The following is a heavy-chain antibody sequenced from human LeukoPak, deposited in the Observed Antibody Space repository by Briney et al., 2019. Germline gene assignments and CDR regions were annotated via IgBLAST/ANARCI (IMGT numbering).Heavy chain of an antibody. Sequence: SVKVSCKASGGTLSRSAITWVRQAPGQGLEWMGGIIPIFGTANYAQKFQGRVTITADESTSTAYMELSSLRSEDTAVYYCARGGADIVVVPAAIPYYYMDVWGKGTTVTVSS. CDR2: IIPIFGTA. CDR1: GGTLSRSA. V-gene: IGHV1-69*13. D-gene: IGHD2-2*01. CDR3: ARGGADIVVVPAAIPYYYMDV. J-gene: IGHJ6*03.